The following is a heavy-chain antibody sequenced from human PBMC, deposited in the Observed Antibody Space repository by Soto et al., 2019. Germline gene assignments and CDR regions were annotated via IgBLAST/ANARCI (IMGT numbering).Heavy chain of an antibody. J-gene: IGHJ4*02. V-gene: IGHV3-53*01. Sequence: SFQGRFTISRDNSKNTLYLRMTGLRAEDTAVYYCAADSGAYDSFPDYWGQGTLVTVSS. CDR3: AADSGAYDSFPDY. D-gene: IGHD5-12*01.